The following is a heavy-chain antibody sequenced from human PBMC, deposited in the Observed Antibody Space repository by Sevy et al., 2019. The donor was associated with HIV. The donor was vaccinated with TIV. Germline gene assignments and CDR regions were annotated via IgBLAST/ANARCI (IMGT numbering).Heavy chain of an antibody. D-gene: IGHD1-26*01. V-gene: IGHV4-31*03. Sequence: SETLSLTCTVSGGSISSGAYYWSWIRQHPGTGLECIGYIYYTGSTYHNPSLRSRVTMSVDTSKNQFSLRLSSVTAADTAVYYCVRNKSRREGEYWFDPWGQGTLVTVSS. CDR1: GGSISSGAYY. CDR2: IYYTGST. J-gene: IGHJ5*02. CDR3: VRNKSRREGEYWFDP.